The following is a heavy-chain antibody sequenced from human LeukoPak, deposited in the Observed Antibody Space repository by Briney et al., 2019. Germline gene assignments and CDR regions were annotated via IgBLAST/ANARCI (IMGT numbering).Heavy chain of an antibody. CDR3: SLARSEYHYGMDV. Sequence: SQTLSLTCAISGDSVSSISVAWNWIRQSPSRGLEWLGRTYYRSKWYYEYAVSVKSRINISPDTSKNQFSLQLTSVTPEDTAVYYRSLARSEYHYGMDVWGQGTTVTVSS. J-gene: IGHJ6*02. CDR1: GDSVSSISVA. CDR2: TYYRSKWYY. V-gene: IGHV6-1*01.